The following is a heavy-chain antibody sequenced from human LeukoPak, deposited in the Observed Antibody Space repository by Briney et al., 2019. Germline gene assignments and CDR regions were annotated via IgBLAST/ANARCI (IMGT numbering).Heavy chain of an antibody. Sequence: GGSLRLSCAASGFTFSSYAMSWVRQAPGKGLEWVSSISGSGGSTYYAHSVKGRFTISRDNSKNTLSLQMHSLRAEDTAVYYCAKGHCSGGSCYLAPFDYLGQGTLVTVSS. V-gene: IGHV3-23*01. CDR1: GFTFSSYA. CDR2: ISGSGGST. D-gene: IGHD2-15*01. CDR3: AKGHCSGGSCYLAPFDY. J-gene: IGHJ4*02.